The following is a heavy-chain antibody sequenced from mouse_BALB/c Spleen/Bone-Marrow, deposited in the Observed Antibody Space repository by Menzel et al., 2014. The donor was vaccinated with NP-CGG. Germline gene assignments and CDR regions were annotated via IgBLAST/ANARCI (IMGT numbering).Heavy chain of an antibody. Sequence: EVKLEESGGGLVQPGGSRKLSCATSGFNFQTFGMHWVRQAPEKGLEWVAYISSGSSTIYYGDTVRGRFTISRDNPKXTLFLQMTSLRSEDTAMYFCARSRFPDYGTSPFDYWGQGTPLTVSS. D-gene: IGHD1-1*01. CDR2: ISSGSSTI. CDR1: GFNFQTFG. V-gene: IGHV5-17*02. CDR3: ARSRFPDYGTSPFDY. J-gene: IGHJ2*01.